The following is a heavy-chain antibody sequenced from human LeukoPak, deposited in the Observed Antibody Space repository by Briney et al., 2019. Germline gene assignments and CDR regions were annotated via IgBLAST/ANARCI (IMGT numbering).Heavy chain of an antibody. J-gene: IGHJ5*02. CDR2: ISRNSGSI. D-gene: IGHD2/OR15-2a*01. CDR3: AKGGVGCTSNTCHIDR. CDR1: GFTFDDYA. Sequence: QTGGSLRLSCAASGFTFDDYAMHWVRQAPGKGLEWVSSISRNSGSIGYADSVKGRFTISRDNAKNSLYLQMNSLRTEDTALYYCAKGGVGCTSNTCHIDRWGQGTLVTVSS. V-gene: IGHV3-9*01.